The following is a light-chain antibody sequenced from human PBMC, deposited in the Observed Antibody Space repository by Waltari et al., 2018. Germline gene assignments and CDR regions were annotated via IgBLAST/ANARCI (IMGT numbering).Light chain of an antibody. Sequence: IEMTQTPLSLPVIPGEPASISCRSSQSLRHGDGDTFLYWYLQKPGQSPQLLIYLVAKRASGVPDRFSGSGSRTYFTLRISRVEADDVGLYFCMQGLQLPWTFGQGTNVEIK. J-gene: IGKJ1*01. V-gene: IGKV2-29*03. CDR3: MQGLQLPWT. CDR1: QSLRHGDGDTF. CDR2: LVA.